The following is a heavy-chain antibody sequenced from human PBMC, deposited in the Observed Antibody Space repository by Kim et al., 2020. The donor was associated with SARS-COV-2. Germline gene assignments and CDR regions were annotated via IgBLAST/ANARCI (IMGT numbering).Heavy chain of an antibody. CDR1: GFTFSSYW. Sequence: GGSLRLSCAASGFTFSSYWMSWVRQAPGKGLEWVANIKQDGSEKYYVDSVKGRFTISRDNAKNSLYLQMNSLRAEDTAVYYCARDREWGYCSSTSCWYFDLWGRGTLVTVSS. D-gene: IGHD2-2*01. J-gene: IGHJ2*01. V-gene: IGHV3-7*01. CDR2: IKQDGSEK. CDR3: ARDREWGYCSSTSCWYFDL.